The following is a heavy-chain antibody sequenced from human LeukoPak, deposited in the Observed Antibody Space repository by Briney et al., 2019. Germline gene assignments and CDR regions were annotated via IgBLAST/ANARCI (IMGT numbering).Heavy chain of an antibody. D-gene: IGHD3-9*01. CDR1: GYTFTSYG. CDR3: ARVPFFDWFPSYYFDY. CDR2: ISAYNGNT. J-gene: IGHJ4*02. Sequence: GASVKVSCKASGYTFTSYGISWVRQAPGQGLEWMGWISAYNGNTNYAQKLQGRVTMTTDTSTSTAYMELRSLRSDDTAVYYCARVPFFDWFPSYYFDYWGQGTLVTVSS. V-gene: IGHV1-18*01.